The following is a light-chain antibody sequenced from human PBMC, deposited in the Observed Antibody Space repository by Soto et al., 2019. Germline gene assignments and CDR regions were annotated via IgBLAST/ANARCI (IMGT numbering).Light chain of an antibody. V-gene: IGLV2-23*01. Sequence: QSALTHPASVSGSPGQSITISCTGTSSDVGSYNLVSWYQQRPGKAPKVMIFEGSERPSGVSNRFSGSKSGNTASLTISGLQAEDEADYYCCSYAGFSTLIFGGGTKVTVL. CDR1: SSDVGSYNL. CDR2: EGS. CDR3: CSYAGFSTLI. J-gene: IGLJ2*01.